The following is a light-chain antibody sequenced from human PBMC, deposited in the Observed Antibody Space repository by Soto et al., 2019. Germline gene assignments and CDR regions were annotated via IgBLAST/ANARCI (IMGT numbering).Light chain of an antibody. CDR2: EVS. CDR1: SSDVGGYNY. Sequence: QSVLTQPASVSGSPGQASTISCTGTSSDVGGYNYVSWYQQHPGKAPKLMIYEVSDRPSGVSDRFSGSKSGNTASLTISGRQAEDEADYYCTSYTSSSTPVFGTGTKLTVL. V-gene: IGLV2-14*01. CDR3: TSYTSSSTPV. J-gene: IGLJ1*01.